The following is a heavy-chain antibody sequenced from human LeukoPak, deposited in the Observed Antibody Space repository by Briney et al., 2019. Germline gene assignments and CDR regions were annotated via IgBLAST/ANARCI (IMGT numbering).Heavy chain of an antibody. CDR2: INPNSGGT. CDR1: GYTFTSYG. D-gene: IGHD2-15*01. Sequence: ASVKVSCKASGYTFTSYGISWVRQAPGQGLEWMGWINPNSGGTNYAQKFQGRVTMTRDTSISTAYMELSRLRSDDTAVYYCASLGYCSGGSCFDAFDIWGQGTMATVSS. J-gene: IGHJ3*02. V-gene: IGHV1-2*02. CDR3: ASLGYCSGGSCFDAFDI.